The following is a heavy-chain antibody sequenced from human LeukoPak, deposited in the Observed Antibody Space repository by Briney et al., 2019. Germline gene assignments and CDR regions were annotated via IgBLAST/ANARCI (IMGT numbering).Heavy chain of an antibody. V-gene: IGHV3-15*01. J-gene: IGHJ4*02. CDR3: TTDGPPHYDILTGYYTQWYYFDY. Sequence: GGSLRLSCVASGFIFSNTWMSWVRQAPGKGLEWVGRIKSKTDGGTTDYAAPVKGRFTISRDDSKNTLYLQMNSLKTEDTAVYYCTTDGPPHYDILTGYYTQWYYFDYWGQGTLVTVSS. D-gene: IGHD3-9*01. CDR2: IKSKTDGGTT. CDR1: GFIFSNTW.